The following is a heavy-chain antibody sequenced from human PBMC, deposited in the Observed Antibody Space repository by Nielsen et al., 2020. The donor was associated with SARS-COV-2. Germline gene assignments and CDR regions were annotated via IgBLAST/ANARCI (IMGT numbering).Heavy chain of an antibody. Sequence: GGSLRLSCAASGFTFSSYSMNWVRQAPGKGLEWVSYISSSSSTIYYADSVKGRFTISRDNAKNSLYLQMNSLRDEDTAVYYCARDQTDVWWLRGGFDYWGQGTLVTVSS. V-gene: IGHV3-48*02. D-gene: IGHD5-12*01. J-gene: IGHJ4*02. CDR3: ARDQTDVWWLRGGFDY. CDR1: GFTFSSYS. CDR2: ISSSSSTI.